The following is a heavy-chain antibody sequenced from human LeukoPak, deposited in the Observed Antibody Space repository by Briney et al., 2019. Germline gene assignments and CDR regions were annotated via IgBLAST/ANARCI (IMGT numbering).Heavy chain of an antibody. CDR3: ARTSTYGGFDP. CDR1: GFTFSSYE. V-gene: IGHV3-48*03. J-gene: IGHJ5*02. Sequence: GGSLRLSCAASGFTFSSYEVNWVRQAPGKGLEWVSYIRSSATTIYYADSVKGRFTISRDNAKNSLYLQMNSLRADDTAVYYCARTSTYGGFDPWGRGTLVTVSS. D-gene: IGHD3-10*01. CDR2: IRSSATTI.